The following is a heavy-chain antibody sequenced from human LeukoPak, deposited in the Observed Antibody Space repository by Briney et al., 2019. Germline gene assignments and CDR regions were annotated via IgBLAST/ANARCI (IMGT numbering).Heavy chain of an antibody. CDR2: INHSGST. Sequence: SETLSLTCTVSGDSISSGDYYWSWIRQPPGKGLEWIGEINHSGSTNYNPSLKSRVTISVDTSKNQFSLKLSSVTAADTAVYYCARGHSSSWGQGTLVTVSS. V-gene: IGHV4-39*07. D-gene: IGHD6-13*01. CDR3: ARGHSSS. J-gene: IGHJ4*02. CDR1: GDSISSGDYY.